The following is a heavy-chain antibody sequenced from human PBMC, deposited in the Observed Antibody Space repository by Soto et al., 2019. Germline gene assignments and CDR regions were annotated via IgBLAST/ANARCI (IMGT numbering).Heavy chain of an antibody. CDR2: MNPNSGNT. J-gene: IGHJ6*03. CDR3: ARAVPAAKLNMDV. D-gene: IGHD2-2*01. V-gene: IGHV1-8*01. CDR1: GYTFISYD. Sequence: ASVKVSCKASGYTFISYDINWVRQATGQGPEWMGWMNPNSGNTGYAQKFQGSVTMSRNTSISTAYMELSSLTSDDTAVYYCARAVPAAKLNMDVWGKGTTVTVSS.